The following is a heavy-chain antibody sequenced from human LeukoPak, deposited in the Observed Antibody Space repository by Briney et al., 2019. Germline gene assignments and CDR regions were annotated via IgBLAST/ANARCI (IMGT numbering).Heavy chain of an antibody. J-gene: IGHJ6*03. V-gene: IGHV1-2*02. CDR2: INPDSGGT. D-gene: IGHD1-1*01. CDR1: GYTFTGYY. CDR3: ARDKQLDWAHYYYYYMEV. Sequence: ASVKASCKASGYTFTGYYMHWVRQAPGQGLEWMGWINPDSGGTNYAQKFQGRVTMTRDTSISTVYMELSRLKSDDTAVYYCARDKQLDWAHYYYYYMEVWGKGTAVTVSS.